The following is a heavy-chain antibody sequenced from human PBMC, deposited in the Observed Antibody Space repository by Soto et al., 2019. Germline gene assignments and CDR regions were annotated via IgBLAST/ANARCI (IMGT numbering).Heavy chain of an antibody. V-gene: IGHV1-2*04. CDR2: IDPKNGDT. CDR1: GYSFTGYY. CDR3: ARRGGYYDY. J-gene: IGHJ4*02. D-gene: IGHD3-16*01. Sequence: GASVKVSCKASGYSFTGYYIHWVRQAPGPGLEWMGWIDPKNGDTTYAQKFQGLVTMTGDTSISTVYMELSRLRSDDTAVYYCARRGGYYDYWGQGTLVTVSS.